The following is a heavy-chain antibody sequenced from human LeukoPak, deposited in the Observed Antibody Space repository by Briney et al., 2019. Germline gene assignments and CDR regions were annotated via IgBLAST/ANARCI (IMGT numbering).Heavy chain of an antibody. CDR1: GFSLSGYW. D-gene: IGHD3-16*02. CDR3: ARVKHGGGGVIADPYFDY. V-gene: IGHV3-74*01. J-gene: IGHJ4*02. CDR2: NNGDGSTT. Sequence: GGSLRLSCVASGFSLSGYWMYWVRQAPGKGLMYISRNNGDGSTTNYADVAKGRFTISRDNAKNSLYLQMNSLRAEDTAVYYCARVKHGGGGVIADPYFDYWGQRTLVTVSS.